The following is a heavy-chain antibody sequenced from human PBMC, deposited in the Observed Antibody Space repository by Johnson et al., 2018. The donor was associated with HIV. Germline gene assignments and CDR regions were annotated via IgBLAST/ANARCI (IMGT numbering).Heavy chain of an antibody. CDR2: ISSSGNTI. V-gene: IGHV3-48*04. CDR3: ARDALESPWGFDI. CDR1: GFTFSSYG. J-gene: IGHJ3*02. D-gene: IGHD7-27*01. Sequence: MLLVESGGGVVQPGGSLRLSCAASGFTFSSYGMHWVRQAPGKGLEWVSYISSSGNTIYYADSVKGRVTISRDNAKKSLYLQMNSLRAEDTAVYYCARDALESPWGFDIWGQGTLVTVSS.